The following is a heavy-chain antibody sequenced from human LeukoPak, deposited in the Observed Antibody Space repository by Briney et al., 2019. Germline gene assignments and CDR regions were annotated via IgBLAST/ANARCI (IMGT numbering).Heavy chain of an antibody. Sequence: ASVKLSCKASGYTFTSYGISWVRQAPGQGLEWMGCISAYNGNTNYAQQLQGRVTMTTDTSTSTAYMELRSLRSDDTAVYYCASTSHYYGSGSYYSDFDYWGQGTLVTVSS. CDR3: ASTSHYYGSGSYYSDFDY. CDR1: GYTFTSYG. J-gene: IGHJ4*02. V-gene: IGHV1-18*01. CDR2: ISAYNGNT. D-gene: IGHD3-10*01.